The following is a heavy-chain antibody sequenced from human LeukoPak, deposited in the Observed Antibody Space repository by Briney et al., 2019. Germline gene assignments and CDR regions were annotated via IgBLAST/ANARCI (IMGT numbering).Heavy chain of an antibody. J-gene: IGHJ4*02. D-gene: IGHD3-16*01. CDR1: GFTVSSNY. CDR3: AREISRFGI. CDR2: IYIGGST. Sequence: GGSLKLSCAASGFTVSSNYMSWVRQAPGKGLEWVSSIYIGGSTYYADSVKGRFTISRDNPNNTLYLQMHSLRAEDTAVYYCAREISRFGIWGQGTLVTVSS. V-gene: IGHV3-66*01.